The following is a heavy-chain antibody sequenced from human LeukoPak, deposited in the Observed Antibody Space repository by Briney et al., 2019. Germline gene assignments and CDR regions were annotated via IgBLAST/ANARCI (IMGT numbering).Heavy chain of an antibody. J-gene: IGHJ4*02. CDR1: GFTFRNYY. CDR3: ARAAVYCSSSTCRTNFDS. V-gene: IGHV3-7*01. D-gene: IGHD2-2*01. CDR2: INRDGSDP. Sequence: PGGSLRLSCAASGFTFRNYYMSWVRQAPGKGLEWVSYINRDGSDPSYVDSVKGRFTISRDNSKNSLYLQMNSLRVEDKAVYYCARAAVYCSSSTCRTNFDSWGQGTLVTVSS.